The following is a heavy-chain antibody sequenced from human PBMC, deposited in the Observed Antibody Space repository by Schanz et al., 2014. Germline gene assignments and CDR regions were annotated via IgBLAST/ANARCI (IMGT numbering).Heavy chain of an antibody. CDR3: VRDSLFAFGY. J-gene: IGHJ4*02. CDR1: GFTFSSYS. CDR2: MSSSSSTR. Sequence: EVQLVESGGGLVQPGGSLRLSCAASGFTFSSYSMNWVRQAPGKGLEWVSYMSSSSSTRYYADSVKGRFTMSRDNAKNPVYLQMNSLRAEDTAVYYCVRDSLFAFGYWGQGTLVTVSS. D-gene: IGHD3-10*02. V-gene: IGHV3-48*01.